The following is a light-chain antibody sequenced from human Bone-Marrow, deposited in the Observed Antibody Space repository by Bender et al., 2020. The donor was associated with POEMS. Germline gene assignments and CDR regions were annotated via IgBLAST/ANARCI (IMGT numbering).Light chain of an antibody. CDR2: QDT. CDR3: QAWDTYSVI. V-gene: IGLV3-1*01. J-gene: IGLJ2*01. CDR1: DLGDKY. Sequence: SYEVTQPPSVSVSPGQTASITCSGDDLGDKYVAWYQQKPGQSPVLVIYQDTKRPSGIPERFSGSNSGNTATLTISGTQAKDGAELLRQAWDTYSVIFGGGTKLTVL.